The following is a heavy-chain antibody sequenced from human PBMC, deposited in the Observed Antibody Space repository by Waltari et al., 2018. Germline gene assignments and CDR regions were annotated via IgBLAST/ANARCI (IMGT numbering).Heavy chain of an antibody. CDR3: GRVPITMVRGVIGVDV. CDR1: GGSITGYY. Sequence: QVHLLESAPGLVRPSETLSLTCSVPGGSITGYYLTWIRQPPGKGLEWIGYIYYSGTTNYNPSLKDRVTISVDTSKNQLSLKLGSVTTADTAVYYCGRVPITMVRGVIGVDVWGQGTTVNVSS. J-gene: IGHJ6*02. D-gene: IGHD3-10*01. CDR2: IYYSGTT. V-gene: IGHV4-59*01.